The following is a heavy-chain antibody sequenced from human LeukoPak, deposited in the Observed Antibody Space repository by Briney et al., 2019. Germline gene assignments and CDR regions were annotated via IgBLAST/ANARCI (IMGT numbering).Heavy chain of an antibody. CDR3: ARGDDFSGDH. CDR1: GFTFSNAW. CDR2: IHPEGNEK. Sequence: GGSLRLSCAASGFTFSNAWMSWVRQAPGRGLEWVANIHPEGNEKYHVESVKGRFTISRDNAKNLLFLQMNGLRVEDTAVYYCARGDDFSGDHWGQGTLVTVSS. D-gene: IGHD1-1*01. V-gene: IGHV3-7*04. J-gene: IGHJ4*02.